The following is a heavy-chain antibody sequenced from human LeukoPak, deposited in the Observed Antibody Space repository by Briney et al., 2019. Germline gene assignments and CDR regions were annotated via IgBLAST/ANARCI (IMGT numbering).Heavy chain of an antibody. CDR2: ITSSSSYT. CDR1: GFTFSTYN. Sequence: GGSLRLSCAASGFTFSTYNMNWVRQAPGKGLEWVSSITSSSSYTFYADSVKGRFTISRDNAKNSLYLQMNSLRAEDTAVYYCAKGIAARPSNWFDPWGQGTLVTVSS. V-gene: IGHV3-21*04. D-gene: IGHD6-6*01. J-gene: IGHJ5*02. CDR3: AKGIAARPSNWFDP.